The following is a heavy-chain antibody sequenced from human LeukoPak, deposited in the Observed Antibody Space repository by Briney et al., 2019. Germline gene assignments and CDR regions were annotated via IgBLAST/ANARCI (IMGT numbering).Heavy chain of an antibody. V-gene: IGHV1-46*01. CDR3: ARDQEGFDY. J-gene: IGHJ4*02. CDR1: GYTFTSNY. Sequence: ASVKVSCKASGYTFTSNYVHWVRQAPGQGLEWMGMIYPRDGSTSYAQKFQGRVTVTRDTSTSTVHMELSGLRSEDTAVYYCARDQEGFDYWGQGTLVTVSS. CDR2: IYPRDGST.